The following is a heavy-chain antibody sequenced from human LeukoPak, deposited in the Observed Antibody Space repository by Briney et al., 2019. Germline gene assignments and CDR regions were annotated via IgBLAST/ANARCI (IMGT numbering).Heavy chain of an antibody. CDR2: ISDSGGRT. J-gene: IGHJ4*02. CDR1: GITLNNYG. Sequence: PGGSLRLSCAVSGITLNNYGMSWVRQAPGKGLEWVAGISDSGGRTNYADSVKGRFTISRDNPKNTLYLQMNSLRPEDTAVYFCAKRGVVIRVILVGFHKEAYYFDSWGQGVLVTVSS. D-gene: IGHD3-22*01. V-gene: IGHV3-23*01. CDR3: AKRGVVIRVILVGFHKEAYYFDS.